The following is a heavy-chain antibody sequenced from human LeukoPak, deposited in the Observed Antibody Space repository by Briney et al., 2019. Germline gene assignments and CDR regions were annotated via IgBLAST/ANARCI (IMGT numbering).Heavy chain of an antibody. CDR2: ISGSGGNT. Sequence: PGGSLRLSCAASRLTFSSYAMTWVRQAPGKGLEWVSAISGSGGNTYYADSVKGRFTISRDNSKNTLYLQLTSLRAEDTAVYYCAKGNGGNPGEYFYYGMDVWGQGTTVTVSS. D-gene: IGHD4-23*01. V-gene: IGHV3-23*01. CDR3: AKGNGGNPGEYFYYGMDV. J-gene: IGHJ6*02. CDR1: RLTFSSYA.